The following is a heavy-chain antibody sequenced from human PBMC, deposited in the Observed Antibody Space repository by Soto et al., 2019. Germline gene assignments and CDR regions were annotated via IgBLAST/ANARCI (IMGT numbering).Heavy chain of an antibody. Sequence: QVQLVQSGAEVKKPGASVKVSCKASGYTFTSYDINWVRQATGQGLEWMGWMNPNSGNTGYAQKSMRSATITSNTSIGTTYMEPSSVRSEETALYYCASSVVLVPAAITVTHRYYYGMDVWGQGTTVTVSS. V-gene: IGHV1-8*01. D-gene: IGHD2-2*01. J-gene: IGHJ6*02. CDR1: GYTFTSYD. CDR2: MNPNSGNT. CDR3: ASSVVLVPAAITVTHRYYYGMDV.